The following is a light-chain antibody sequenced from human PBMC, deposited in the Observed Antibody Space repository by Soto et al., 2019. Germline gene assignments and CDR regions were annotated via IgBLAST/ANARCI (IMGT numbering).Light chain of an antibody. CDR2: DAS. V-gene: IGKV3-11*01. CDR1: QSINNY. J-gene: IGKJ4*01. Sequence: EIVLTQSPVTLSLSPGERATLSCRASQSINNYLAWYQQKTGQPPRLLIYDASHRATAIPVRFSGSGSWTDFTLTISSLEPEDSAGYYYDYHDMWPPEANFGGGTKVEIK. CDR3: DYHDMWPPEAN.